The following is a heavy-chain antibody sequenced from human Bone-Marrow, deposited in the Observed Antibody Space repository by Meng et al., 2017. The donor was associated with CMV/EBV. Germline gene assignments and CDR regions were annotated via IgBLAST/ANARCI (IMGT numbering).Heavy chain of an antibody. CDR3: AKDKRDSGSWFDQ. Sequence: GESLKISCAASGFSFRTYGMHWVRQAPGKGLEWVAFIRHDGTDAYFADSVEGRLTISRVNSKNMKYLQMNSLRAEDTGVSYCAKDKRDSGSWFDQWGHGGMVTVSS. D-gene: IGHD6-13*01. CDR1: GFSFRTYG. CDR2: IRHDGTDA. V-gene: IGHV3-30*02. J-gene: IGHJ4*03.